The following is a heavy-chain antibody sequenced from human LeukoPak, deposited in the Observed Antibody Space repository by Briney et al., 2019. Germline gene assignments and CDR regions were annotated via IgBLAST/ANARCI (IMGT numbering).Heavy chain of an antibody. D-gene: IGHD4-17*01. CDR2: VNPNSGGT. CDR1: GYTFIDYY. J-gene: IGHJ4*02. Sequence: ASVKVSCKASGYTFIDYYILWVRQAPGQGLEWMGWVNPNSGGTYYAQKFQGWVTMTRDTSISTVYMELSRLRSDDTAVYYCASTLKVTTPFSLRYWGQGTLVTVS. V-gene: IGHV1-2*04. CDR3: ASTLKVTTPFSLRY.